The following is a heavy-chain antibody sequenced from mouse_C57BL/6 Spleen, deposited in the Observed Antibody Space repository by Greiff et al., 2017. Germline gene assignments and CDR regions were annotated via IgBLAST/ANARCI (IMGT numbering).Heavy chain of an antibody. J-gene: IGHJ4*01. V-gene: IGHV1-42*01. D-gene: IGHD1-1*01. CDR3: AQEPCSYGDMDD. Sequence: EVQLQESGPELVKPGASVKISCKASGYSFTGYYMNWVKQSPEKSLEWIGEINPSTGGTTSNQKFKATATLTVDKSSSTAYMQLKSLTSEYYAVDCCAQEPCSYGDMDDWGKGTSVTVSS. CDR1: GYSFTGYY. CDR2: INPSTGGT.